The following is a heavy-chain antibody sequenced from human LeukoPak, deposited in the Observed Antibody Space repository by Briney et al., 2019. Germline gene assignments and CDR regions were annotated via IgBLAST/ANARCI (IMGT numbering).Heavy chain of an antibody. D-gene: IGHD6-13*01. J-gene: IGHJ4*02. CDR1: GFSFSSYS. V-gene: IGHV3-48*01. CDR3: AKESDVAAAGIDY. Sequence: GGSLRLSCAASGFSFSSYSMNWVRQAPGKGLEWVAYIAYTGTIHYADSVRGRFAISRDNAKNSLYLQMNSLRVEDTAVYYCAKESDVAAAGIDYWGQGTLVTVSS. CDR2: IAYTGTI.